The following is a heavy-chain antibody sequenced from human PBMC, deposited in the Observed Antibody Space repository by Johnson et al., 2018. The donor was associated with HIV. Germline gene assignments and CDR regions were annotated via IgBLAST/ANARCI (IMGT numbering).Heavy chain of an antibody. J-gene: IGHJ3*01. CDR1: GFTFSSYG. Sequence: QVQLVESGGGVVQPGGSLRLSCAASGFTFSSYGMHWVRQAPGKGLEWVAVIRYDGSNKFYLDSVQGRFTISRDNSKNTLYLQMPSLRVEDAAVYYCAKDVGDGYNRWGGFDFWGQGTMVTVST. D-gene: IGHD5-24*01. CDR2: IRYDGSNK. CDR3: AKDVGDGYNRWGGFDF. V-gene: IGHV3-30*02.